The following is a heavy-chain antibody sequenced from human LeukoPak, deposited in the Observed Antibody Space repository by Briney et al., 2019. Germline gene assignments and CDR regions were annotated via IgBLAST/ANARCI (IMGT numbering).Heavy chain of an antibody. CDR2: ISWNSGNI. D-gene: IGHD2-2*01. J-gene: IGHJ4*02. CDR1: GFTFGDYA. Sequence: PGGSLRLSCAASGFTFGDYAMPWVRQTPGRGLEWVSSISWNSGNIVYADSVKGRFTIPRDNAKNSLHLQMNSLRPEDTALYYCAKPGCSFTNCYINYWGQGTLVTVSS. V-gene: IGHV3-9*01. CDR3: AKPGCSFTNCYINY.